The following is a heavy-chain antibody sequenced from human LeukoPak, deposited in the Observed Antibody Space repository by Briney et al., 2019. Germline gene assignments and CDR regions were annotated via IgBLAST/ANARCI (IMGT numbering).Heavy chain of an antibody. CDR1: GGSISSYY. V-gene: IGHV4-59*08. D-gene: IGHD5-24*01. J-gene: IGHJ4*02. CDR2: IYYGGST. CDR3: ARSRDPSAHFDY. Sequence: SETLSLTCTVSGGSISSYYWSWIRQPPGKGLEWIGYIYYGGSTNYNPSLKSRVTISVDTSKNQFSLKLSSVTAADTAVYYCARSRDPSAHFDYWGQGTLVTVPS.